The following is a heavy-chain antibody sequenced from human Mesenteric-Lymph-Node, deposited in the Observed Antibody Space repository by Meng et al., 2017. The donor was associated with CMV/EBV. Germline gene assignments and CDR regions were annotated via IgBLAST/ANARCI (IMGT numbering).Heavy chain of an antibody. Sequence: ASVKVSCKASGYRFTSYEIHWVRQAAGQGLEWMGWINPNSGNTDYAQKFQGRVTMTRDTSINTVYMELSRLRSDDTAVYYCARDSYYYDSSGYMPPDYWGQGTLVTVSS. CDR3: ARDSYYYDSSGYMPPDY. CDR2: INPNSGNT. V-gene: IGHV1-8*01. D-gene: IGHD3-22*01. CDR1: GYRFTSYE. J-gene: IGHJ4*02.